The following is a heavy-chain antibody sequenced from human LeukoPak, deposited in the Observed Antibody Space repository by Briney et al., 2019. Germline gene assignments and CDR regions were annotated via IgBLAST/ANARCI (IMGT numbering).Heavy chain of an antibody. CDR1: GGSIRRYY. J-gene: IGHJ3*02. V-gene: IGHV4-39*01. CDR2: IYYSGST. Sequence: PSETLSLTCSVSGGSIRRYYWGWIRQPPGKGLEWIGSIYYSGSTYYNPSLKSRVTISVDTSKNQFSLKLSSVTAADTAVYYCARKVEWELLGAFDIWGQGTMVTVSS. D-gene: IGHD1-26*01. CDR3: ARKVEWELLGAFDI.